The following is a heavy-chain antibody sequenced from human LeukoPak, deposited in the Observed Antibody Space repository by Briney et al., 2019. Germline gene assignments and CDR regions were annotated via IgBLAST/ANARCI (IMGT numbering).Heavy chain of an antibody. Sequence: SETLSLTCAVSGYSISSGYYWGWIRQPPGKGLEWIGRSYLSGSTYYNPSLKRLVTISVDTSKNQFSLKLSSVTAADTAVYYCARGLTYYDIWSGRHPGSYYMDLWGKGTTVTASS. J-gene: IGHJ6*03. D-gene: IGHD3-3*01. CDR3: ARGLTYYDIWSGRHPGSYYMDL. CDR2: SYLSGST. V-gene: IGHV4-38-2*01. CDR1: GYSISSGYY.